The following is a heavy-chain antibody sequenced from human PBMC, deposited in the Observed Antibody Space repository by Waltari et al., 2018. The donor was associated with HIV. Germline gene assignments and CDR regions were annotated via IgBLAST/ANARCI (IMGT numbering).Heavy chain of an antibody. CDR2: IRYDGSNK. Sequence: SYGMHWVRQAPGKGLEWVAFIRYDGSNKYYADSVKGRFTISRDNSKNTLYLQMNSLRAEDTAVYYCAKDQSSGIAVAVDYWGQGTLVTVSS. D-gene: IGHD6-19*01. V-gene: IGHV3-30*02. CDR3: AKDQSSGIAVAVDY. J-gene: IGHJ4*02. CDR1: SYG.